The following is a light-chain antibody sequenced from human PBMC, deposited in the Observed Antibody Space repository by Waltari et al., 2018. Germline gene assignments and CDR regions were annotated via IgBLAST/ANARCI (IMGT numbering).Light chain of an antibody. J-gene: IGKJ2*01. V-gene: IGKV4-1*01. Sequence: DIVMTQSADSLAVSLGERATINCKSGQSVLYSSNNKDYLAWYQQKPGQPPKLLFYWASTRESGVPDRFSGSGSGTDFTLTISSLQAEDVAVYYCQQYHSFPYTFGQGTKLEIK. CDR2: WAS. CDR3: QQYHSFPYT. CDR1: QSVLYSSNNKDY.